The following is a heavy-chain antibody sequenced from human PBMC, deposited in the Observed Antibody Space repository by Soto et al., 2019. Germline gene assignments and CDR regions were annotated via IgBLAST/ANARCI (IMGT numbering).Heavy chain of an antibody. Sequence: GGSLRLSCAASGFPFSSYWMSWVRQAPGKGLEWVANIKQDGSEKYYVDSVKGRFTISRDNAKNSLYLQMNSLRAEDTAVYYCAGRYFDYWGQGTLVTVSS. V-gene: IGHV3-7*01. J-gene: IGHJ4*02. CDR1: GFPFSSYW. CDR2: IKQDGSEK. CDR3: AGRYFDY.